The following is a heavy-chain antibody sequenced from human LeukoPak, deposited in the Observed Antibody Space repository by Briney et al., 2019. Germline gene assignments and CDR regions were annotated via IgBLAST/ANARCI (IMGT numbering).Heavy chain of an antibody. CDR2: IYPGDSDT. V-gene: IGHV5-51*01. D-gene: IGHD2-21*01. CDR1: GYSFTSYW. Sequence: GESLKISCKGSGYSFTSYWIGWVRQMPGKGLEWMGIIYPGDSDTRYSPSFQGQVTISADKSISTAYLQWSSLKASDTAMYYCARRSGIVVGQARPKTSPDAFDIWGQGTMVTVSS. J-gene: IGHJ3*02. CDR3: ARRSGIVVGQARPKTSPDAFDI.